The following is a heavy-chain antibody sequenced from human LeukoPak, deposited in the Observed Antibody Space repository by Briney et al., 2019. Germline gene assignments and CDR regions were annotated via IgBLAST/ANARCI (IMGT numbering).Heavy chain of an antibody. V-gene: IGHV3-7*02. Sequence: GGSLRLSCAASGFTFSSYWMSWVRQAPGKGLEWVANIKQDGSDKYYVDSVKGRFTISRDNAKNSLYLQMNSLRAEDTAVYYCARVGGRAAAGTVGWFDPWGQGTLVTVSS. CDR1: GFTFSSYW. D-gene: IGHD6-13*01. CDR2: IKQDGSDK. J-gene: IGHJ5*02. CDR3: ARVGGRAAAGTVGWFDP.